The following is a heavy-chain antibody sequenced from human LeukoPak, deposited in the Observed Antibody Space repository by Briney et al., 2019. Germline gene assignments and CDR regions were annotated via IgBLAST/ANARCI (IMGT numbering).Heavy chain of an antibody. J-gene: IGHJ4*02. CDR2: ISYDGSNK. V-gene: IGHV3-30*04. CDR3: AKDEDSGYGYFDY. D-gene: IGHD5-12*01. Sequence: GRSLRLSCAASGFTFSSYAMHWVRQAPGKGLEWVAVISYDGSNKYYADSVKGRFTISRDNSKNTLYLQMNSLRAEDTAVYYCAKDEDSGYGYFDYWGQGTLVTVSS. CDR1: GFTFSSYA.